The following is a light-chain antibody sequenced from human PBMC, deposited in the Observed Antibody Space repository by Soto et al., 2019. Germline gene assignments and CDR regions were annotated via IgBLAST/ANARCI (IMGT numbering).Light chain of an antibody. CDR2: KVS. V-gene: IGKV1-5*03. Sequence: DIQMTQSPSTLSAYVGDRVTITCRASQSISTALAWFQQKPGKAPKFLIDKVSNLESGVPSRFSGSGSGAEFTLTISSLQTDDCAGYYGLQYYNYPFTFGGGTTVEIK. J-gene: IGKJ4*01. CDR3: LQYYNYPFT. CDR1: QSISTA.